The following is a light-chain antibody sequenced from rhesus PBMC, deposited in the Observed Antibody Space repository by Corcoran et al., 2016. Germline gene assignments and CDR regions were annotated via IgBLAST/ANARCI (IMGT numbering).Light chain of an antibody. J-gene: IGKJ4*01. CDR1: QGISSW. Sequence: DIQMTQSPSSLSASVGDTVTITCRASQGISSWLAWYQKKPGKAPKPLIYKASSLQSGVPSRFSGSGSWTDFTLTINSLQSEDFATYYCQQYSSRPLTFGGGTKVELK. CDR2: KAS. V-gene: IGKV1-22*01. CDR3: QQYSSRPLT.